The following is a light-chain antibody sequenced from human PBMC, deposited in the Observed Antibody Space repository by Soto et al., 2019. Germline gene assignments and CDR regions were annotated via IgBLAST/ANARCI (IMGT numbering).Light chain of an antibody. V-gene: IGKV3-15*01. CDR2: CAS. J-gene: IGKJ1*01. CDR1: QRVXSN. Sequence: IVMTQCPATLSVSPGERATLSCRASQRVXSNLAWYQQKPGQAPRFLXACASTMATGSPARLSGSGSVTEFTLTISSLQSEDFAAYYFQQYKNGPRTFGQGTKVDIK. CDR3: QQYKNGPRT.